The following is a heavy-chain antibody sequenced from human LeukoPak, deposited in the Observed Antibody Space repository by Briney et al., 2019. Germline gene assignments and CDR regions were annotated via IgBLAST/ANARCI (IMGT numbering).Heavy chain of an antibody. D-gene: IGHD3-10*01. CDR3: ARVDGSGPFEYFQH. CDR2: INGDGGST. CDR1: GFTFSSYW. V-gene: IGHV3-74*01. J-gene: IGHJ1*01. Sequence: PGGSLRLSCVASGFTFSSYWIHWVRQAPGKGLVWVSRINGDGGSTDYPDSVKGRFTISRDNAKNTLYLQMNSLRAEDTAVYYCARVDGSGPFEYFQHWGQGTLVTVSS.